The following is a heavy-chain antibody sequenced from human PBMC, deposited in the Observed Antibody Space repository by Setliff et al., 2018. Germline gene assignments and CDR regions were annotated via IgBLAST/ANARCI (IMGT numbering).Heavy chain of an antibody. CDR2: ISSSRSTI. V-gene: IGHV3-48*01. CDR3: ARQNDFWSGQDFDY. J-gene: IGHJ4*02. D-gene: IGHD3-3*01. CDR1: GFTFSSYS. Sequence: PGGSLRLSCAASGFTFSSYSMNWVRQAPGKGLEWASYISSSRSTIYYADSVKGRFTISRDNAKNSLYLQMNSLRAEDTAVYYCARQNDFWSGQDFDYWGQGTLVTVSS.